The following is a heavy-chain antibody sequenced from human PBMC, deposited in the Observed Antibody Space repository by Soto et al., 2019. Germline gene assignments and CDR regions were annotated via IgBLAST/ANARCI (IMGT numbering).Heavy chain of an antibody. Sequence: QVQLVQSGAEVKKPGSSVKVSCKASGGTFSSYAISWVRQAPGQGLEWMGGIIPIFGTANYAQKFQGRVTITADESPSTAYMERRSVGAEDTAVYYCARDTSGSYCRGDYWGQGTLVTVSS. J-gene: IGHJ4*02. D-gene: IGHD1-26*01. V-gene: IGHV1-69*12. CDR3: ARDTSGSYCRGDY. CDR1: GGTFSSYA. CDR2: IIPIFGTA.